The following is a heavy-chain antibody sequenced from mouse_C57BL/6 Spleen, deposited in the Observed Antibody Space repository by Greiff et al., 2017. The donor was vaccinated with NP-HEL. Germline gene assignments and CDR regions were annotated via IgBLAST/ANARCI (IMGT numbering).Heavy chain of an antibody. Sequence: VQLVESGPGLVQPSQSLSITCTVSGFSLTSYGVHWVRQPPGKGLEWLGVIWSGGSTDYNAAFISRLSISKDNSKSQVFFKMNSLQADDTAIYYCAKTPYYGSSSYAMDYWGQGTSVTVSS. V-gene: IGHV2-4*01. CDR3: AKTPYYGSSSYAMDY. D-gene: IGHD1-1*01. J-gene: IGHJ4*01. CDR1: GFSLTSYG. CDR2: IWSGGST.